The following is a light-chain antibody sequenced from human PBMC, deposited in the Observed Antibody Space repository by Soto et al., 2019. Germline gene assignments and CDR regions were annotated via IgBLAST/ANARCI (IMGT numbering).Light chain of an antibody. J-gene: IGLJ1*01. CDR2: RNN. V-gene: IGLV1-47*01. CDR3: AAWDDSLSAVYV. CDR1: SSNIGSNY. Sequence: QSVLTQPPSESGTPGQRVTISCSGSSSNIGSNYVYWYQQLPGTAHKLLIYRNNQRPSGVPDRFSGSKSGTSASLAISGLRAEDEADYYCAAWDDSLSAVYVFGTGTKLTVL.